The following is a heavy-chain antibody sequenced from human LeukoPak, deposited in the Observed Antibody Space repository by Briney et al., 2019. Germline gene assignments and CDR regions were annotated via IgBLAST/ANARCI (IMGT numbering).Heavy chain of an antibody. CDR1: GYTFTSYG. D-gene: IGHD3-3*01. J-gene: IGHJ6*03. CDR2: ISAYNGNT. CDR3: ARGVTIFGVVITHYYYYYMDV. V-gene: IGHV1-18*01. Sequence: ASVKVSCKASGYTFTSYGISWVRRAPGQGLEWMGWISAYNGNTNYAQKLQGRVTMTTDTSTSTAYMELRSLRSDDTAVYYCARGVTIFGVVITHYYYYYMDVWGKGTTVTVSS.